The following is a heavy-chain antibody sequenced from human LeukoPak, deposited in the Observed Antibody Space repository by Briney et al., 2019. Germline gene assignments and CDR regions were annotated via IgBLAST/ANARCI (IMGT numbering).Heavy chain of an antibody. CDR1: GYSISSGYY. D-gene: IGHD3-10*01. Sequence: SETLSLTCAVSGYSISSGYYWGWIRQPPGKGLEWIGSIYHSGRTYYNPSLKSRVTISVDTSKNQFSLKLSSVTAADTAVYYCARGPITMVRGVSLLAENYGMDVWGKGTTVTVSS. CDR2: IYHSGRT. CDR3: ARGPITMVRGVSLLAENYGMDV. V-gene: IGHV4-38-2*01. J-gene: IGHJ6*04.